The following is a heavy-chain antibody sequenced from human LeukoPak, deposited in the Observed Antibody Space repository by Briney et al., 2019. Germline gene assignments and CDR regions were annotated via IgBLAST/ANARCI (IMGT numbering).Heavy chain of an antibody. CDR3: ARQTGSGLFTLP. J-gene: IGHJ4*02. V-gene: IGHV4-39*01. D-gene: IGHD3-10*01. CDR1: GVSISSSNSY. Sequence: SETLSLTCTVSGVSISSSNSYWGWIRQPPGKGLEWIGSIYYSGNTYYNASLKSRVTISVDTAKNQFSLKLTSVTAADTAVYYCARQTGSGLFTLPGGQGTLVTVSS. CDR2: IYYSGNT.